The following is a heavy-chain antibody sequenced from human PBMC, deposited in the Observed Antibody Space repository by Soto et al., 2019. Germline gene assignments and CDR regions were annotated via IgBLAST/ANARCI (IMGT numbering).Heavy chain of an antibody. CDR2: ISGSGGST. D-gene: IGHD1-1*01. Sequence: EVQLLESGGDLVQPGGSLRLSCAASGFTFRSYGMSWVRQAPGKGLEWVSTISGSGGSTYYGDSVKGRFTISRDNSKNTVYLQMISLRVEDTAVYYCAKDREGTLTNVDYWGQGTLVTVSS. CDR1: GFTFRSYG. CDR3: AKDREGTLTNVDY. J-gene: IGHJ4*02. V-gene: IGHV3-23*01.